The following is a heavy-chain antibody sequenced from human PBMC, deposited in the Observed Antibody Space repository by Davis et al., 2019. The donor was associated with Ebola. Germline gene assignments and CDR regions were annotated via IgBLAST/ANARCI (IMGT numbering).Heavy chain of an antibody. D-gene: IGHD2-2*02. J-gene: IGHJ6*02. CDR3: ARGGIVVVPAAILENYYYYGMDV. V-gene: IGHV4-31*03. CDR2: IYYSGST. Sequence: SETLSLTCTVSGGSISSGGYYWSWIRQHPGKGLEWIGFIYYSGSTYYNPSLKSRVTISVDTSKNQFSLKLSSVTAADTAVYYCARGGIVVVPAAILENYYYYGMDVWGQGTTVTVSS. CDR1: GGSISSGGYY.